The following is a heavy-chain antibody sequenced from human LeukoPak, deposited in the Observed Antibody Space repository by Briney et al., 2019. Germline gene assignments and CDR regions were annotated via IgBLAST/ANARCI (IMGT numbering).Heavy chain of an antibody. CDR2: MSSSGLST. Sequence: GGSLRLSCAASGFTFSSYAMSWVRQAPGKGLEWVSGMSSSGLSTYYTDSVKGRFTISRDNSKSTLFLQMNSLRTEDTALYYCVKVEFNDWYYFDSWGQGTLVTVSS. J-gene: IGHJ4*02. D-gene: IGHD3-9*01. CDR1: GFTFSSYA. V-gene: IGHV3-23*01. CDR3: VKVEFNDWYYFDS.